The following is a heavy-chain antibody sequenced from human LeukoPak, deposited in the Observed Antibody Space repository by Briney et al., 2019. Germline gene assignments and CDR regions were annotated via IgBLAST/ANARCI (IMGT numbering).Heavy chain of an antibody. V-gene: IGHV1-2*02. J-gene: IGHJ3*02. Sequence: ASVKVSCKASGYTFTGYYMHWVRQAPGQGLEWMGWINPNSGGTNYAQKFQGRVTMTRDTSISTAYMELSRLRSDDTAVYYCARRVVGATKAFDIWGQGTMVTVSS. CDR1: GYTFTGYY. CDR3: ARRVVGATKAFDI. CDR2: INPNSGGT. D-gene: IGHD1-26*01.